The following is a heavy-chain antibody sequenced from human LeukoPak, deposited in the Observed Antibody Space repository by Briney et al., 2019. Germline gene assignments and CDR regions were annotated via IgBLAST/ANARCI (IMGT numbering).Heavy chain of an antibody. Sequence: SETLSLTCTVSGGSISSYYWSWIRQPPGKGLEWIGYIYYSGSTNYNPSLKGRVTISVDTSKNQFSLKLSSVTAADTAVYYCARGSVGSHYDSSGYYPYYFDYWGQGTLVTVSS. J-gene: IGHJ4*02. D-gene: IGHD3-22*01. CDR3: ARGSVGSHYDSSGYYPYYFDY. CDR1: GGSISSYY. CDR2: IYYSGST. V-gene: IGHV4-59*01.